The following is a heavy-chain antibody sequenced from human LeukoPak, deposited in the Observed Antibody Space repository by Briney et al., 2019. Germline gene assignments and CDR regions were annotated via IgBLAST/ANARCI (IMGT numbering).Heavy chain of an antibody. Sequence: ASVKVYCKVSGYSLTEFSMHWVRQAPGKGLEWMGGFDPEDGETTYAQKFQGRVTMTEDTSTDTAYMELSSLRSEDTAVYYCATGSFHREYWGQGTLVTVSS. V-gene: IGHV1-24*01. CDR1: GYSLTEFS. CDR2: FDPEDGET. CDR3: ATGSFHREY. D-gene: IGHD1-26*01. J-gene: IGHJ4*02.